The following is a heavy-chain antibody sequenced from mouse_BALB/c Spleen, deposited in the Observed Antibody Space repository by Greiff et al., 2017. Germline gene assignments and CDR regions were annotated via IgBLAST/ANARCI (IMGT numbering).Heavy chain of an antibody. CDR1: GFTFSSYA. V-gene: IGHV5-6-5*01. CDR3: ARGRRENYFDD. D-gene: IGHD3-3*01. CDR2: ISSGGST. Sequence: EVQLVESGGGLVKPGGSLKLSCAASGFTFSSYAMSWVRQTPEKRLEWVASISSGGSTYYPDSVKGRFTISRDNARNILYLQMSSLRSEDTSMYYCARGRRENYFDDWGQGTTLTVSS. J-gene: IGHJ2*01.